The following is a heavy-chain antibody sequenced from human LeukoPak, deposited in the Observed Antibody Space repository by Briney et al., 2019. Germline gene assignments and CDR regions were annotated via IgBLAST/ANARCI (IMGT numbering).Heavy chain of an antibody. CDR2: VYHTGST. J-gene: IGHJ4*02. CDR1: GGSISSQY. CDR3: AGGGISGTGSFDF. Sequence: SSETLSLTCTVSGGSISSQYWSWIRLPPGKGLEWIAHVYHTGSTSYNPSLKSRVTISLDASTNQFSLKLNSVTAAGTAVYYCAGGGISGTGSFDFWGRGTLVTVSS. V-gene: IGHV4-59*08. D-gene: IGHD1-20*01.